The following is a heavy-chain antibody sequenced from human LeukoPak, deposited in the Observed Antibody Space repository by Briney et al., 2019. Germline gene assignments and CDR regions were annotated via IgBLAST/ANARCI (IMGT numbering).Heavy chain of an antibody. CDR2: VYYSGST. D-gene: IGHD3-10*01. V-gene: IGHV4-39*07. CDR3: ARDRWFGELSP. J-gene: IGHJ5*02. CDR1: GGSISISSYY. Sequence: SETLSLTCTVSGGSISISSYYWGWVRQPPGKGLEWIVNVYYSGSTYYNPSLKSRVTISINTSKNQFSLKLSSVTAADTAVYYCARDRWFGELSPWGQGTLVTVSS.